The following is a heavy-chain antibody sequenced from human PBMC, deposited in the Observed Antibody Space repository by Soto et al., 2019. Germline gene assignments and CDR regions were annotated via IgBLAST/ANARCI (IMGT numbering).Heavy chain of an antibody. J-gene: IGHJ4*02. V-gene: IGHV1-3*01. CDR3: ARASCSGGSCYLLDY. CDR1: GYTFTSYA. Sequence: ASVKVSCKASGYTFTSYAMHWVRQAPGQRLEWMGWINAGNGNTKYSQKFQGRVTITRDTSASTAYMELSSLRSEDTAVYYCARASCSGGSCYLLDYWGQGTLVTGSS. D-gene: IGHD2-15*01. CDR2: INAGNGNT.